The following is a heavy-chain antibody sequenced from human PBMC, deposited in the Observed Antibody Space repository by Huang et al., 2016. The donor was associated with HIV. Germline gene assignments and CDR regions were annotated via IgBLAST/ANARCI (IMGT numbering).Heavy chain of an antibody. Sequence: QVQLQESGPGLVKPSETLSLTCAVSGASISSHYWTWIRQPPGKGLEWIVSFYYSGSPNSDPALKSRVTISLDTATNQVSLSLTSVTAADTAIYYCARGTNWVFSWYFDLWGRGTLVTVSS. CDR3: ARGTNWVFSWYFDL. V-gene: IGHV4-59*11. CDR1: GASISSHY. D-gene: IGHD2-8*01. J-gene: IGHJ2*01. CDR2: FYYSGSP.